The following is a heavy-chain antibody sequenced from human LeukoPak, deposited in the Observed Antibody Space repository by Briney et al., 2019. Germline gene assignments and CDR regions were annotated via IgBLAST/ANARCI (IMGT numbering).Heavy chain of an antibody. CDR2: IYSGGST. CDR3: ARPGLWFGELDYYYYGMDA. D-gene: IGHD3-10*01. J-gene: IGHJ6*02. V-gene: IGHV3-66*04. CDR1: GFTFSSYS. Sequence: GGSLRLSCAASGFTFSSYSMNWVRQAPGKGLEWVSVIYSGGSTYYADSVKGRFTISRDNSKNTLYLQMNSLRAEDTAVYYCARPGLWFGELDYYYYGMDAWGQGTTVTVSS.